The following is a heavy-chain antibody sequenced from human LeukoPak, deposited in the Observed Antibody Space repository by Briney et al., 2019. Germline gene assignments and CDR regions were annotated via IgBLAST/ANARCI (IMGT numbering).Heavy chain of an antibody. CDR1: GFTSSDYY. D-gene: IGHD1-1*01. CDR2: ISSSGSTI. V-gene: IGHV3-11*01. CDR3: ARDWERLPPEL. Sequence: GGSLRLSCAASGFTSSDYYMSWIRQAPGKGLEWVSYISSSGSTIYYADSVKGRFTISRDNAKNSLYLQMNSLRAEDTAVYYCARDWERLPPELWGQGTLVTVSS. J-gene: IGHJ4*02.